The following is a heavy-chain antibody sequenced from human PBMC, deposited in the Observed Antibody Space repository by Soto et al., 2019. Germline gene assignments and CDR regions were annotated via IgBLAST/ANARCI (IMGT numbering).Heavy chain of an antibody. Sequence: SETLSLPCTVAGGSIISYDWSWILQPPGKGLEWIGYIYYSGTTSYNPSLKSRVTISIDTSKNEFSLRLSSVTAADTAVYYCAELNYYYYTMDVWGLGTTVTVSS. V-gene: IGHV4-59*01. CDR1: GGSIISYD. CDR3: AELNYYYYTMDV. CDR2: IYYSGTT. J-gene: IGHJ6*02.